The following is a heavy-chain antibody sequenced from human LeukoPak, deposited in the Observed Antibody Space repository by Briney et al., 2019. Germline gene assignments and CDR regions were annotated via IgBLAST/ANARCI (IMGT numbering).Heavy chain of an antibody. J-gene: IGHJ4*02. CDR1: GGSISSGPYF. V-gene: IGHV4-30-2*06. CDR3: ARRNYGSGRYLYYFDY. D-gene: IGHD3-10*01. Sequence: SETLSLTCSVSGGSISSGPYFWSWIRQSPGQGLEWIGYIWPSGSTNYNPSLSGRVAISLDKSRRHFTLMVTAVTAADTAVYYCARRNYGSGRYLYYFDYWGQGTLVTVSS. CDR2: IWPSGST.